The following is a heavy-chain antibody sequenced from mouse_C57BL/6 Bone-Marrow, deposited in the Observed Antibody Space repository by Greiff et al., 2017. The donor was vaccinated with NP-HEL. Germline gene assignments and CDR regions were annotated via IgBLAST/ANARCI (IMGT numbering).Heavy chain of an antibody. D-gene: IGHD1-1*01. CDR2: INPNNGGT. CDR3: ARDGSSPTWFAY. CDR1: GYTFTDYY. J-gene: IGHJ2*01. Sequence: EVQLQQSGPELVKPGASVKISCKASGYTFTDYYMNWVKQSHGKSLEWIGDINPNNGGTSYNQKFKGKATLTVDKSSSTAYMELRSLTSEDSAVYYCARDGSSPTWFAYWGQGTTLTVSS. V-gene: IGHV1-26*01.